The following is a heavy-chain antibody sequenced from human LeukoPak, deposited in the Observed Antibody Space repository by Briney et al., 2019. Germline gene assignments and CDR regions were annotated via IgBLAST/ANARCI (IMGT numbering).Heavy chain of an antibody. CDR3: ASRIRFLEWLSPLGAFDI. V-gene: IGHV4-34*01. Sequence: SETLSLTCAVYGGSFSGYYWSWIRQPPGKGLEWIGEINHSGSTNYNPSLKSRVTISVDTSKNQFSLKLSSVTAADTAVYYCASRIRFLEWLSPLGAFDIWGQGTMVTVSS. J-gene: IGHJ3*02. D-gene: IGHD3-3*01. CDR2: INHSGST. CDR1: GGSFSGYY.